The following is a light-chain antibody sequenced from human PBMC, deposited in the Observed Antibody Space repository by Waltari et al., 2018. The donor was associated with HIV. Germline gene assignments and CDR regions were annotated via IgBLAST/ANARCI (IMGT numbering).Light chain of an antibody. CDR3: CSYAGSSTLDWV. J-gene: IGLJ3*02. CDR1: SSDVGSYNL. V-gene: IGLV2-23*01. CDR2: EGS. Sequence: QSVLTQPASVSGSPGQSITISCTGPSSDVGSYNLVSWYQQHPGKAPKLMIYEGSKRPSGVSNRFSGSKSGNTASLTISGLQAEDEADYYCCSYAGSSTLDWVFGGGTKLTVL.